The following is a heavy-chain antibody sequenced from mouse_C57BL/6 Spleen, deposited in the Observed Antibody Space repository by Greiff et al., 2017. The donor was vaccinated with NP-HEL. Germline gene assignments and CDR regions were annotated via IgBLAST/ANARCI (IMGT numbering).Heavy chain of an antibody. CDR2: IDPNSGGT. CDR1: GYTYTSYW. Sequence: QVQLQQPGAELVKPGASVKLSCKASGYTYTSYWMHWVKQRPGRGLEWIGRIDPNSGGTKYNEKFKSKATLTVDKPSSTAYMQLSSLTSEDSAAYYCARASYDYEDYWGQGTTLTVSS. D-gene: IGHD2-4*01. V-gene: IGHV1-72*01. J-gene: IGHJ2*01. CDR3: ARASYDYEDY.